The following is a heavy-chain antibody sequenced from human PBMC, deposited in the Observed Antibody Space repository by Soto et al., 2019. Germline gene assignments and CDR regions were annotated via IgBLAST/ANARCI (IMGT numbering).Heavy chain of an antibody. CDR2: IYYIGDT. Sequence: QLQLQESGPGLLKPSETLSLLCTVSGGSIRSSLDYWDWFRQHLGKGLEWIASIYYIGDTYYNTSLKAQVTISEDTSNNQFSPKLISMAAADSAAYYCERLMGFAVSTSNSGFALWGRGTLVTVSS. J-gene: IGHJ2*01. V-gene: IGHV4-39*01. CDR1: GGSIRSSLDY. CDR3: ERLMGFAVSTSNSGFAL. D-gene: IGHD4-17*01.